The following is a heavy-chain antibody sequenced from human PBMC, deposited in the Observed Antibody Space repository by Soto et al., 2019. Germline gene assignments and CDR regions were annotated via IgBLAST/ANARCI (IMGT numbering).Heavy chain of an antibody. CDR2: ISGHNGNT. V-gene: IGHV1-18*04. CDR3: ARDNEILTGYPDY. CDR1: GYTFTSYG. Sequence: VQLVQSGAEVKKPGASVKVSCKASGYTFTSYGISLVRQAPGQGLEWMGWISGHNGNTKYAQKVQGRVTMTTDTFTSTAYMELRSLRTDDTAFYYCARDNEILTGYPDYWGQGTLATVSS. J-gene: IGHJ4*02. D-gene: IGHD3-9*01.